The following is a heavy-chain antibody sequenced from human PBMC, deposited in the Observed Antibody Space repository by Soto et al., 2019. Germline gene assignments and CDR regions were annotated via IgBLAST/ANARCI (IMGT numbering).Heavy chain of an antibody. CDR1: GYTLTSYG. D-gene: IGHD6-19*01. J-gene: IGHJ4*02. CDR3: ARDSSGWPFDY. CDR2: SSAYNGNT. V-gene: IGHV1-18*01. Sequence: ASXKTSCKASGYTLTSYGISWVRQAPGQGLEWMGWSSAYNGNTNYAQKLQGRVTMTTDTSTSTAYMELRSLRSDDTAVYYCARDSSGWPFDYWGQGTLVTVSS.